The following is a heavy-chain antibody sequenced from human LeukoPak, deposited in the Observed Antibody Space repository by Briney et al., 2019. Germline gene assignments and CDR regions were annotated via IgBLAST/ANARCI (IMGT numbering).Heavy chain of an antibody. CDR2: INPNSGGT. CDR1: GYTFTGYY. Sequence: ASVKVSCKASGYTFTGYYMHLVRQAPGQGLEWMGWINPNSGGTNYAQKFQGRVTMTRDTSISTAYMELSRLRSDDTAVYYCARWRVPAAIEDYWGQGTLFPVSS. J-gene: IGHJ4*02. CDR3: ARWRVPAAIEDY. V-gene: IGHV1-2*02. D-gene: IGHD2-2*02.